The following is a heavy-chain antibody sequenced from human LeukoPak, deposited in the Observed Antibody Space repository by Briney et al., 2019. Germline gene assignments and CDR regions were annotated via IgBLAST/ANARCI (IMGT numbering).Heavy chain of an antibody. J-gene: IGHJ4*02. D-gene: IGHD6-13*01. CDR2: IDQDGSEN. CDR1: GYTFTGYY. V-gene: IGHV3-7*04. CDR3: VRDQGAAGDY. Sequence: SCKASGYTFTGYYMHWVRQAPGQGLEWVANIDQDGSENFYVDSVKGRFTISRDNAKNSLYLQMNSLRLDDTALYYCVRDQGAAGDYWGQGTLVTVSS.